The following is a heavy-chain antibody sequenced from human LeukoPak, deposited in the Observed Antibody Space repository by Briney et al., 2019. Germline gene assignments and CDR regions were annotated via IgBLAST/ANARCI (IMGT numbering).Heavy chain of an antibody. CDR2: IYYSGST. CDR3: ARGPRFGELLWHWFDP. J-gene: IGHJ5*02. V-gene: IGHV4-4*02. D-gene: IGHD3-10*01. Sequence: PSETLSLTCAVSGGSISSSNWWSWIRQPPGKGLEWIGSIYYSGSTYYNPSLKSRVTISVDTSKNQFSLKLSSVTAADTAVYYCARGPRFGELLWHWFDPWGQGTLVTVSS. CDR1: GGSISSSNW.